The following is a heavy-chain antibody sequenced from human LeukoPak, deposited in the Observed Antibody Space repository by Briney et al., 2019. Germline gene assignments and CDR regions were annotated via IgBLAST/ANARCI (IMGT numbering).Heavy chain of an antibody. CDR1: GFTFSSYE. CDR2: ISSSGSTI. D-gene: IGHD1/OR15-1a*01. CDR3: ALGRTGTFPHFDY. V-gene: IGHV3-48*03. Sequence: GGSLRLSCAASGFTFSSYEMNWVRQAPGKGLEWVSYISSSGSTIYYADSVKGRFTISRDNAKNSLYLQMNSLRAEDTAVYYCALGRTGTFPHFDYWGQGTLVTVSS. J-gene: IGHJ4*02.